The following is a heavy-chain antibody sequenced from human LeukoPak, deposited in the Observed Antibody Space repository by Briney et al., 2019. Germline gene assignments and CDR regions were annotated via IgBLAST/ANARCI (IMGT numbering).Heavy chain of an antibody. CDR2: IIPIFGTA. CDR3: ARSLYYDSSGSRDAFDI. V-gene: IGHV1-69*05. Sequence: ASVKVSCKASGGTFSSYAISWVRQAPGQGLEWMGGIIPIFGTANYAQKFQGRVTITTDESTSTAYMELSSLRSDDTAVYYCARSLYYDSSGSRDAFDIWGQGTMVTVSS. CDR1: GGTFSSYA. D-gene: IGHD3-22*01. J-gene: IGHJ3*02.